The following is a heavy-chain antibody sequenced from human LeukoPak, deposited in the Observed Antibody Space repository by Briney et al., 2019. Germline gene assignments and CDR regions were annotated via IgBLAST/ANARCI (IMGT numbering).Heavy chain of an antibody. CDR2: IKPGGDST. V-gene: IGHV1-46*01. D-gene: IGHD6-19*01. CDR1: GYTFTSYD. CDR3: ARVFQGLLGAFDI. J-gene: IGHJ3*02. Sequence: ASVKVSSKASGYTFTSYDMHWVRQAPGQGLEWMGIIKPGGDSTSYEQKFQGRVTMTRDTATSTVYMELSSLSSEDTAVYYCARVFQGLLGAFDIWGQGTMVTVSS.